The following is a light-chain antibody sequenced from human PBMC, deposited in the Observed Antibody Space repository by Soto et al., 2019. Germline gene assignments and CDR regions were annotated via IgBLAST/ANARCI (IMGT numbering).Light chain of an antibody. Sequence: DIQMTQSPSSLSASVGARVTITCRASQSISNYLNWYQHKPGKAPKLLIYAASILQSGVPSGFSGSGSGTDFTLTISSLQPEDFATYYCQQSFTTPLTFGGGTKSEIK. V-gene: IGKV1-39*01. CDR1: QSISNY. J-gene: IGKJ4*01. CDR2: AAS. CDR3: QQSFTTPLT.